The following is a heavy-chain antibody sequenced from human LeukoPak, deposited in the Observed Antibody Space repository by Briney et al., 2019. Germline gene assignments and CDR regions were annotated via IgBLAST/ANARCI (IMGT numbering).Heavy chain of an antibody. Sequence: SDTLSLTCTVSVRPISLSRYLWGWIPQPPGKGLQWNGNIYYSGSTSYNPSHKSPVTISVDTSNNQSSLKLSSVTAADTAVYSCARRITVIRGVIIVDGIDSWGQGTLVTVSS. CDR3: ARRITVIRGVIIVDGIDS. V-gene: IGHV4-39*01. CDR1: VRPISLSRYL. J-gene: IGHJ5*01. D-gene: IGHD3-10*01. CDR2: IYYSGST.